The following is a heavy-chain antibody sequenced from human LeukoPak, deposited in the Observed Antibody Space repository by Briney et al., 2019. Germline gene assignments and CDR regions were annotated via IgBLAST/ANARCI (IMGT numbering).Heavy chain of an antibody. V-gene: IGHV1-8*01. J-gene: IGHJ4*02. CDR3: ARGRWEYYDSSGYYTDY. CDR2: MNPNSGNT. D-gene: IGHD3-22*01. Sequence: EASVTVPCKASGYTFTSYDINWVRQATGQGLEWMGWMNPNSGNTGYAQKFQGRDTMTRNTSISTAYMELSSLRSEDTAVYYCARGRWEYYDSSGYYTDYWGQGTLVTVSS. CDR1: GYTFTSYD.